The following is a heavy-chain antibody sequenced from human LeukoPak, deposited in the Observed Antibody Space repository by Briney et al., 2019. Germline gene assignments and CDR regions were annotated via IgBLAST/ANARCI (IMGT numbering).Heavy chain of an antibody. CDR3: ARDSVAAIGAGYYYYGMDV. V-gene: IGHV4-30-4*01. CDR2: IFYSGST. J-gene: IGHJ6*02. D-gene: IGHD6-6*01. CDR1: GGSIGSSDYY. Sequence: SETLSLTCTVSGGSIGSSDYYWSWIRQPPGKGLEWIGYIFYSGSTHYNPSLRSRVSISIDTSKNQFSLKLSSVTAADTAVYYCARDSVAAIGAGYYYYGMDVWGQGTTVTVSS.